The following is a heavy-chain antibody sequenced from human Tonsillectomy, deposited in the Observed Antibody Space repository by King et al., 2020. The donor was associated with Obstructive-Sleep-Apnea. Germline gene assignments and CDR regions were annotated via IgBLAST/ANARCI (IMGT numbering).Heavy chain of an antibody. CDR1: GFTFSNAW. Sequence: VQLVESGGGLVKPGGSLRLSCAASGFTFSNAWMSWVRQAPGKGLEWVGRIKSKTDGGRTDYAAPVKGRFTISRDDSKNTLYLQMNSLKTEDTAVYYCTTGCGGDCYSGGYYYGMDVWGQGTTVTVSS. V-gene: IGHV3-15*01. CDR3: TTGCGGDCYSGGYYYGMDV. J-gene: IGHJ6*02. CDR2: IKSKTDGGRT. D-gene: IGHD2-21*02.